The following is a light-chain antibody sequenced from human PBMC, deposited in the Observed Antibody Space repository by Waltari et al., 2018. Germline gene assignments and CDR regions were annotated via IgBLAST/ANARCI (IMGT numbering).Light chain of an antibody. CDR1: SSDIGRYNY. CDR2: EVH. Sequence: QSALTQPASVSGSPGQSITISCTGTSSDIGRYNYVSWYRQHPGKALKLSIYEVHNRAAGITDSVSGSKPANTASPTISWLQVEDEADYFSSSYTSTTTPFVFGSGTKVTVL. V-gene: IGLV2-14*03. CDR3: SSYTSTTTPFV. J-gene: IGLJ1*01.